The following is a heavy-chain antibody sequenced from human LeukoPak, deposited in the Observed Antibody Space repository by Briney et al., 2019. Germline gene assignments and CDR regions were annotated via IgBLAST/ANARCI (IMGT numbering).Heavy chain of an antibody. V-gene: IGHV3-21*01. CDR3: ASWEWELLYYYYMDV. J-gene: IGHJ6*03. D-gene: IGHD1-26*01. CDR1: GFTFSSYS. CDR2: ISSSSSYI. Sequence: GGALRLSCAASGFTFSSYSMNWVRQAPGKGLEWVSSISSSSSYIYYADSVKGRFTISRDNAKNSLYLQMNSLRAEDTAVYYCASWEWELLYYYYMDVWGKGTTVTVSS.